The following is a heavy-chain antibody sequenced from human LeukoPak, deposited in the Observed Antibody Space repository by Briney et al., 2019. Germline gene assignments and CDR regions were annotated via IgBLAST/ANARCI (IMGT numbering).Heavy chain of an antibody. CDR1: GGTFSSYA. J-gene: IGHJ4*02. CDR2: INTNTGNP. CDR3: ARSLGSIAAAAPDY. Sequence: ASVKVSCKASGGTFSSYAISWVRQAPGQGLEWMGWINTNTGNPTYAQGFTGRFVFSLDTSVSTAYLQISSLKAEDTAVYYCARSLGSIAAAAPDYWGQGTLVTVSS. V-gene: IGHV7-4-1*02. D-gene: IGHD6-13*01.